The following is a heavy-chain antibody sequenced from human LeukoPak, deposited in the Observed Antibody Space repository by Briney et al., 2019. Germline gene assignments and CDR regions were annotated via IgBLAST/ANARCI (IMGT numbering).Heavy chain of an antibody. D-gene: IGHD3-22*01. V-gene: IGHV4-59*12. CDR1: GGSISSYY. Sequence: SETLSLTCTVSGGSISSYYGSWIRQPPGKGLEWIGYIYYSGSTYYNPSLKSRVTISGDTSKNQVSLKLTSVTAADTAVYYCARGGSGSSGYYLFDCWGQGTLVTVSS. CDR2: IYYSGST. J-gene: IGHJ4*02. CDR3: ARGGSGSSGYYLFDC.